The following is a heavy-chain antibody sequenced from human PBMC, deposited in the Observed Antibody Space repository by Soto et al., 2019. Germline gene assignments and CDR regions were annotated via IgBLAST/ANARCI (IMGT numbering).Heavy chain of an antibody. CDR2: INPNSGGT. V-gene: IGHV1-2*02. Sequence: QVQLVQPGAEVKKPGASVKVSCKASGYTFTGYYMHWVRQAPGQGLEWMGWINPNSGGTNYAQKFQGRVTMTRDTSISPAYMELSRLRSDDTAVYYCARDRGRFLVRSAQFDPWGQGTLVTVSS. CDR1: GYTFTGYY. D-gene: IGHD3-3*01. J-gene: IGHJ5*02. CDR3: ARDRGRFLVRSAQFDP.